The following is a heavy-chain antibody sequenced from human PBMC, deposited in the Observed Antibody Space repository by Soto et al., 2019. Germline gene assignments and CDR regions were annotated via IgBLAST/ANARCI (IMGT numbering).Heavy chain of an antibody. V-gene: IGHV2-5*02. D-gene: IGHD2-15*01. CDR3: AYLPCSGGSCYWFSFSGMDV. CDR2: TYWDDDK. Sequence: QITLKESGPTLVKPTQTLTLTCTFSGFSLSTSGVGVAWIRQPPGKALEWLALTYWDDDKPYRPSLESRLTITQDTAKNQVVLTMTNMDSVDTATYYCAYLPCSGGSCYWFSFSGMDVWGQGTTVSVSS. J-gene: IGHJ6*02. CDR1: GFSLSTSGVG.